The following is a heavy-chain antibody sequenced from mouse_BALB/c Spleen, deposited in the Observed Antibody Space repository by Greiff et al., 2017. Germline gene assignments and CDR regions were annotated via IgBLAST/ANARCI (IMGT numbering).Heavy chain of an antibody. Sequence: EVKLLESGGGLVQPGGSLKLSCAASGFDFSRYWMSWVRQAPGKGLEWIGEINPDSSTINYTPSLKDKFIISRDNAKNTLYLQMSKVRSEDTALYYCARRELSGWYFDVWGAGTTVTVSS. CDR1: GFDFSRYW. D-gene: IGHD3-2*02. CDR2: INPDSSTI. V-gene: IGHV4-1*02. CDR3: ARRELSGWYFDV. J-gene: IGHJ1*01.